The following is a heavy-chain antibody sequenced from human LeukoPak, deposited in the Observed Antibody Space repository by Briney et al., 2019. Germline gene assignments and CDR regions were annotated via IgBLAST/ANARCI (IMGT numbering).Heavy chain of an antibody. J-gene: IGHJ4*02. D-gene: IGHD2-2*01. CDR1: GGSISSYY. V-gene: IGHV4-59*01. CDR3: ARSPPYCSSTSCYLDY. Sequence: SETLSLTCTVSGGSISSYYWSWIRQPPGKGLEWIGYIYYSGSTNYNPSLKSRVTISVDTSKNQFSLKLSSVTAADTAVYYCARSPPYCSSTSCYLDYWGQGTLVTVSS. CDR2: IYYSGST.